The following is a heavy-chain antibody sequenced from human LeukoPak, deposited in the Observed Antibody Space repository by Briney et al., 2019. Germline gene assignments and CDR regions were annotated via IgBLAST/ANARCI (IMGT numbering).Heavy chain of an antibody. D-gene: IGHD1-26*01. V-gene: IGHV1-69*04. J-gene: IGHJ4*02. CDR1: GGTFSSYA. CDR3: ARDSYCSGSYPGYFDY. Sequence: ASVKVSCKASGGTFSSYAISWVRQAPGQGLEWMGRIIPILGIANYAQKFQGRVTITADKSTSTAYMELSSLRSEDTAVYYCARDSYCSGSYPGYFDYWGQGTLVTVSS. CDR2: IIPILGIA.